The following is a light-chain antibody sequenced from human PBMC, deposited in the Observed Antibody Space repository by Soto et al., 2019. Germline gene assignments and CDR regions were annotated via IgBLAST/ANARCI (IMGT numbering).Light chain of an antibody. J-gene: IGKJ2*01. CDR2: VAS. V-gene: IGKV1-12*01. CDR3: QQVQVFPRT. CDR1: QAISSW. Sequence: DIQMTQSPSSVSASVGDRVTITCRASQAISSWLAWYQQKPGKAPNLLIYVASSLQSGVPSRFSGSGSGTDFNLTISSLQPEDSATYYCQQVQVFPRTFGQGTKLEIK.